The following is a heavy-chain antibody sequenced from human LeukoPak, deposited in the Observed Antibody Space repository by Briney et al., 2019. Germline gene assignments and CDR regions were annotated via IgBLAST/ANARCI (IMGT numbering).Heavy chain of an antibody. V-gene: IGHV4-59*08. Sequence: SETLSLTCTVSGGSISSYYWSRIRQPPGKGLEWIGYIYYSGSTNYNPSLKSRVTISVDTSKNQFSLKLSSVTAADTAVYYCARGSPGDQLWLPYFDYWGQGTLVTVSS. J-gene: IGHJ4*02. D-gene: IGHD5-18*01. CDR1: GGSISSYY. CDR3: ARGSPGDQLWLPYFDY. CDR2: IYYSGST.